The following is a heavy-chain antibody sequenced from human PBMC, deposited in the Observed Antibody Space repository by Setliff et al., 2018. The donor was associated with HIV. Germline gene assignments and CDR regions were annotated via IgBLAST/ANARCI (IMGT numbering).Heavy chain of an antibody. Sequence: GGSLRLSCAASGFTFSSYSMNWVRQAPGKGLEWVSSISSGSSYIYYAESVKGRFTISRDNAKNSLYLQMNSLRAEDTAVYYCARLMYSSGPGSFDYWGQGTLVTSPQ. V-gene: IGHV3-21*01. CDR1: GFTFSSYS. D-gene: IGHD6-19*01. J-gene: IGHJ4*02. CDR3: ARLMYSSGPGSFDY. CDR2: ISSGSSYI.